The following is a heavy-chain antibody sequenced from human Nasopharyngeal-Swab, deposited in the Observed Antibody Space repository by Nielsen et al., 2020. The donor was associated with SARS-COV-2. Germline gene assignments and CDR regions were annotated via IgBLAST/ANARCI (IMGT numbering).Heavy chain of an antibody. CDR1: GGSISGNDHY. Sequence: SETLSLTCTVSGGSISGNDHYWGWIRQPPGKGLEWIGSIHYSGKTYYNPALESRVTMSVDTPKNQFSLNLNSVTAADTAVYYCATVVHYYFDYWGQGSLVIVSS. J-gene: IGHJ4*02. D-gene: IGHD2-15*01. CDR2: IHYSGKT. CDR3: ATVVHYYFDY. V-gene: IGHV4-39*01.